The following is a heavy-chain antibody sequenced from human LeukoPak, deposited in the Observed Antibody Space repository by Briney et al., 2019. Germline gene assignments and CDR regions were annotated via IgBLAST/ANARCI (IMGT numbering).Heavy chain of an antibody. CDR1: GGSISSSNW. Sequence: SETLSLTCTVSGGSISSSNWWSWVRQPPGKGLEWIGEIYHSGSTNYNPSLKSRVTISVDKSKNQFSLKLSSVTAADTAVYYCATSSKTFRGVRRYFDYWGQGTLVTVSS. CDR3: ATSSKTFRGVRRYFDY. D-gene: IGHD3-16*01. J-gene: IGHJ4*02. CDR2: IYHSGST. V-gene: IGHV4-4*02.